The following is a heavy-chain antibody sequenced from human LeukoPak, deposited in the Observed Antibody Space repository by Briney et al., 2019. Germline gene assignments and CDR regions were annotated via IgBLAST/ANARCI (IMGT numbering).Heavy chain of an antibody. CDR3: AASTTGTTLFGY. Sequence: SETLSLTCTVSGYSISSGYYWGWIRQPPGKGLEWIGSIYHSGSTYYNPSLKSRVTISVDTSKNQFSLKLSSVTAADTAVYYCAASTTGTTLFGYWGQGTLVSVSS. CDR2: IYHSGST. D-gene: IGHD1-1*01. V-gene: IGHV4-38-2*02. J-gene: IGHJ4*02. CDR1: GYSISSGYY.